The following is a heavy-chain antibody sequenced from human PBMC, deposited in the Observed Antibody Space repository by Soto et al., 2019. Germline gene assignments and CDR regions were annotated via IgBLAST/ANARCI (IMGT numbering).Heavy chain of an antibody. Sequence: QVQLVQPGAEVRKSGASVKVSCKASGYTFSDYFIQWLRQAPGQGLEWVAWINPKTAATNYAKKFQYRVTVTSDTSFSTAYLELTRLRPDDTALYYCARIKWGRDYYSGMDVWGQGTAVSVSS. CDR3: ARIKWGRDYYSGMDV. D-gene: IGHD1-26*01. V-gene: IGHV1-2*02. CDR2: INPKTAAT. CDR1: GYTFSDYF. J-gene: IGHJ6*02.